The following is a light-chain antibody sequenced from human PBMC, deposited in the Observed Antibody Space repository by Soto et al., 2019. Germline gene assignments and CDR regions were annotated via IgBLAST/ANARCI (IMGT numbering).Light chain of an antibody. CDR1: QSISIW. CDR3: QQYRTYFSLT. CDR2: KAS. J-gene: IGKJ4*01. Sequence: DIQMTQSPSTVSATVGDRVTITCRASQSISIWLAWYQQKPGKAPKILIYKASSLESGVPSRFSGSGSGTEFTLTISSLQPDDFATYYCQQYRTYFSLTFGGGTKVDNK. V-gene: IGKV1-5*03.